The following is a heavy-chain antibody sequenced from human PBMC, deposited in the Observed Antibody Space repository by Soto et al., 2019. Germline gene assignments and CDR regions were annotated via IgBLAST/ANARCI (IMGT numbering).Heavy chain of an antibody. CDR2: ISYDGSNK. D-gene: IGHD3-3*01. Sequence: GGSLRLSCAASGFTFSSYGMHWVRQAPGKGLEWVAVISYDGSNKYYADSVKGRFTISRDNSKNTLYLQMNSLRAEDTAVYYCAKGNDFWRNYGMDVWGQGTTVTVSS. J-gene: IGHJ6*02. CDR1: GFTFSSYG. V-gene: IGHV3-30*18. CDR3: AKGNDFWRNYGMDV.